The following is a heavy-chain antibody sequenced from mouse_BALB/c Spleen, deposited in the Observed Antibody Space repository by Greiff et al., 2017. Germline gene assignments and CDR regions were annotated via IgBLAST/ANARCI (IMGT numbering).Heavy chain of an antibody. V-gene: IGHV5-6*02. CDR2: ISSGGSYT. J-gene: IGHJ3*01. Sequence: EVMLVESGGDLVKPGGSLKLSCAASGFTFSSYGMSWVRQTPDKRLEWVATISSGGSYTYYPDSVKGRFTISRDNAKNTLYLQMSSLKSEDTAMYYCARRSEGFADWGQGTLVTVSA. CDR1: GFTFSSYG. CDR3: ARRSEGFAD.